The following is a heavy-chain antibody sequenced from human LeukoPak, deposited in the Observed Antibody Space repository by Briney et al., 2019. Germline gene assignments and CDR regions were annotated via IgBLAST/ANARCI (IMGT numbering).Heavy chain of an antibody. D-gene: IGHD3-22*01. CDR3: ARGRVGSGYSTDY. CDR2: INPNSGGT. V-gene: IGHV1-2*02. CDR1: GYTFTGYY. J-gene: IGHJ4*02. Sequence: ASVKVSCKASGYTFTGYYMHWVRQAPGQGLEWMGWINPNSGGTNYAQKFQGRVTMTRDTSISTAYMELSRLRSDDTAVYYCARGRVGSGYSTDYWGQGTLVTVSS.